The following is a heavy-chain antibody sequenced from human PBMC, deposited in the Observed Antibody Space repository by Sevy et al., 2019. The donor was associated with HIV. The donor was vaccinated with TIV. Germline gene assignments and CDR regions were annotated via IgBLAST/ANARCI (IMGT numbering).Heavy chain of an antibody. Sequence: GGSLRLSCVASGFTFSSYEMNWVRQAPGKGLEWVSYIGSSGSPIYYADSVKGRFTISRGNAKNSLYLQMNSLRAEDTAVYYCARVSVDTNFYGMDVWGQGTTVTVSS. J-gene: IGHJ6*02. CDR3: ARVSVDTNFYGMDV. CDR2: IGSSGSPI. CDR1: GFTFSSYE. D-gene: IGHD5-18*01. V-gene: IGHV3-48*03.